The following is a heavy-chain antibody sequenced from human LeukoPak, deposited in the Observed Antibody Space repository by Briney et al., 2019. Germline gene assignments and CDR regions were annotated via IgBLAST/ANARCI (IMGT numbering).Heavy chain of an antibody. D-gene: IGHD3-10*01. Sequence: SVKVSCKASGGTFSNYAISWVRQAPGQGLEWMGGIIPIFGTANYAQKFRGRVTITADKSTRTAYMELSSLRSEDTAVYYCATTPYYYGSGSYRHWGQGTLVTVSS. J-gene: IGHJ4*02. CDR2: IIPIFGTA. V-gene: IGHV1-69*06. CDR3: ATTPYYYGSGSYRH. CDR1: GGTFSNYA.